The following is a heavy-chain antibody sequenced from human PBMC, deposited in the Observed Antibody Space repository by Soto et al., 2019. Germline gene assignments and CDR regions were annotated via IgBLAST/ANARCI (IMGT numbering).Heavy chain of an antibody. D-gene: IGHD6-13*01. CDR3: ARARAGAAHFDY. J-gene: IGHJ4*02. V-gene: IGHV3-66*01. Sequence: GGSLRLSCAASGFTVSSNYMSWVRQAPGKGLEWVSVIYSGGSTYYADSVKGRSTISRDNSKNTLYLQMNSLRAEDTAVYYCARARAGAAHFDYWGQGTLVTVSS. CDR2: IYSGGST. CDR1: GFTVSSNY.